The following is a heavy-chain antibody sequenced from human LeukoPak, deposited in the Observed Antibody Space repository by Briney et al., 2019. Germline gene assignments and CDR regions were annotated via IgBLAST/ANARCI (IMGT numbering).Heavy chain of an antibody. CDR1: GGSISSYY. Sequence: SETLSLTCTVSGGSISSYYWSWIRQPPGKGLEWIGYIYYSGSTNYNPSLKSRVTISVDTSKNQFSPKLSSVTAADTAVYYCARGGNIVVVTAPPGFDIWGQGTMVTVSS. CDR2: IYYSGST. J-gene: IGHJ3*02. D-gene: IGHD2-21*02. CDR3: ARGGNIVVVTAPPGFDI. V-gene: IGHV4-59*01.